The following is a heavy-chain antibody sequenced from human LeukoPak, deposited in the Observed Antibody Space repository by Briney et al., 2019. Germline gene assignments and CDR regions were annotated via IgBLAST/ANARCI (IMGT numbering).Heavy chain of an antibody. Sequence: SETLSLTCTVSGGSISSYYWSWIRQPPGKGLEWIGYIYYSGSTYYNPSLKSRVTISVDTSRDQFSLKLNSVTAADTAVYYCARGRDSRGYQFMGFDSWGQGTLVTVSS. CDR3: ARGRDSRGYQFMGFDS. V-gene: IGHV4-59*12. D-gene: IGHD3-22*01. J-gene: IGHJ4*02. CDR2: IYYSGST. CDR1: GGSISSYY.